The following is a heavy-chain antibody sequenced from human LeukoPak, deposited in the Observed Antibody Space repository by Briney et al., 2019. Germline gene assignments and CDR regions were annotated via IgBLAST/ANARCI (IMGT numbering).Heavy chain of an antibody. CDR1: GFTFSSYV. D-gene: IGHD5-18*01. V-gene: IGHV3-23*01. CDR3: AKDSGYGLFDY. J-gene: IGHJ4*02. Sequence: PGGTLRLSCVASGFTFSSYVMSWVRQAPGKGLKWVSAIGGSGGSTYYADSVKGRFTISRDNSKNTVYLQMNSLRAEDTAVYYCAKDSGYGLFDYWGQGTLVTVSS. CDR2: IGGSGGST.